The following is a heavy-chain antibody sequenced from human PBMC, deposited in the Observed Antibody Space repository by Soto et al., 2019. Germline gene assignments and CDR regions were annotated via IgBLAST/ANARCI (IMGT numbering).Heavy chain of an antibody. V-gene: IGHV1-8*01. CDR1: GYTFTSYD. Sequence: GASVKVSCKASGYTFTSYDINWVRQATGQGLEWMGWMNPNSGNTGYAQKFQGRVTMTRNTSISTAYMELSSLRSEDTAVYYCARGRGAARLFYYYYYMDVWGKGTTVTVSS. D-gene: IGHD6-6*01. J-gene: IGHJ6*03. CDR2: MNPNSGNT. CDR3: ARGRGAARLFYYYYYMDV.